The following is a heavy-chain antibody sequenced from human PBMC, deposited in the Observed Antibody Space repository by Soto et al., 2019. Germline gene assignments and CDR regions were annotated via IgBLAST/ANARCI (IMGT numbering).Heavy chain of an antibody. CDR2: MNPNSGNT. J-gene: IGHJ5*02. CDR1: ESTFTNYD. D-gene: IGHD1-1*01. Sequence: DSVKVSYKASESTFTNYDISWVRQATGQGLEWVGWMNPNSGNTGYALKFQGRVSMTRNTSIYTVYLELSSLASDDTAVYYCVRMASSGTLNWFDPWGQGTMVTVSS. V-gene: IGHV1-8*01. CDR3: VRMASSGTLNWFDP.